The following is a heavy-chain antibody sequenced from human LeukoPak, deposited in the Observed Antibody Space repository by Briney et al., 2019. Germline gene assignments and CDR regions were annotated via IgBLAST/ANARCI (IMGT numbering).Heavy chain of an antibody. CDR1: GYTFSSYS. Sequence: GGSLRLSCAASGYTFSSYSMNWVRQAPGKGLEGVSSISSSSSYIYYADSVKGRFTISRDNAKNSLYLQMNSLRAEDTAVNNCARSRSSFGDYHYWGQETLVTVSS. J-gene: IGHJ4*02. CDR3: ARSRSSFGDYHY. D-gene: IGHD4-17*01. CDR2: ISSSSSYI. V-gene: IGHV3-21*01.